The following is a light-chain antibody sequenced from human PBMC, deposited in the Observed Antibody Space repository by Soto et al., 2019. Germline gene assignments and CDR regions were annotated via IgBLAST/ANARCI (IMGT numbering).Light chain of an antibody. CDR2: DVI. CDR3: SSYTSSSPHVV. CDR1: SSDVGGYNY. V-gene: IGLV2-14*01. Sequence: QSVLTQPASVSGSPGQSITISCTGTSSDVGGYNYVSWYQQHQGKAPKLLIYDVINRPSGVSNRFSGSKSGHTASLSISGLQAEAEADYYCSSYTSSSPHVVFGTGTKLTVL. J-gene: IGLJ1*01.